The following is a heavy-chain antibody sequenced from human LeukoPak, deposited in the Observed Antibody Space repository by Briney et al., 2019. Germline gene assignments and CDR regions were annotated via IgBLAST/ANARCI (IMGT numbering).Heavy chain of an antibody. CDR3: ARDNQWLTDAFDI. D-gene: IGHD6-19*01. CDR2: IWYDGSNK. V-gene: IGHV3-33*01. CDR1: GFTFSSYG. J-gene: IGHJ3*02. Sequence: GGSLRLSCAASGFTFSSYGMHWVRQAPGKGLERVAVIWYDGSNKYYADSVKGRFTISRDNSKTTLYLQMNSLRAEDTAVYYCARDNQWLTDAFDIWGQGTMVTVSS.